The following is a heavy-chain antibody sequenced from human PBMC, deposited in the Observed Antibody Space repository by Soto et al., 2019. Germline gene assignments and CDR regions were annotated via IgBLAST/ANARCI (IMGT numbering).Heavy chain of an antibody. CDR2: IYYAGST. J-gene: IGHJ3*02. V-gene: IGHV4-59*12. CDR3: ASKFGELLADAFDI. CDR1: GGSMISYY. D-gene: IGHD3-10*01. Sequence: SETLSLTCTVSGGSMISYYWSWIRQPPGRGLEWIGFIYYAGSTKYNPSLNSRVTISVDKSKNQFSLKLSSVTAADTAVYYCASKFGELLADAFDIWGQGTMVTVSS.